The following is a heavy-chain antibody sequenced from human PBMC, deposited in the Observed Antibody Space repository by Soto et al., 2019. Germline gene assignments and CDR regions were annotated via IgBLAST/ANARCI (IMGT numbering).Heavy chain of an antibody. CDR1: GGTFRNHI. J-gene: IGHJ4*02. CDR3: ARDSPMGSTFSGYDAIDY. V-gene: IGHV1-69*08. CDR2: VIPLLDIT. D-gene: IGHD5-12*01. Sequence: QVQLVQSGAEVKKPGSSVKVSCKTSGGTFRNHIITWVRQAPGQGLEWMGRVIPLLDITNYAQKFQGRVTINAEKSTSTTYLEMNSLRSEDTAVYYCARDSPMGSTFSGYDAIDYWGQGTLVTVSS.